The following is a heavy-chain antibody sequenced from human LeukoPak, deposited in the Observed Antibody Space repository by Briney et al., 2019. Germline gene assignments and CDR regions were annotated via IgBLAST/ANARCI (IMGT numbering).Heavy chain of an antibody. V-gene: IGHV1-18*01. CDR3: ARQAGEAGSHNYYYYYMDV. Sequence: ASVKVSCKASGYTFTSYGISWVRQAPGQGLEWMGWISAYNGNTNYAQKLQGRVTMTTDTSTSTAYMELRSLRSDDTAVYYCARQAGEAGSHNYYYYYMDVWGKGTTVTVSS. J-gene: IGHJ6*03. D-gene: IGHD6-19*01. CDR2: ISAYNGNT. CDR1: GYTFTSYG.